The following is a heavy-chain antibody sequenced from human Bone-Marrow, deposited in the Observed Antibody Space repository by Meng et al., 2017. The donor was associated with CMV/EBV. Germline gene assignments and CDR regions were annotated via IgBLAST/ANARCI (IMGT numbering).Heavy chain of an antibody. CDR2: INWNGGST. J-gene: IGHJ2*01. D-gene: IGHD4-17*01. V-gene: IGHV3-20*01. CDR1: GFTFDDYG. Sequence: GESLKISCAASGFTFDDYGMSWVRQAPGKGLEWVSGINWNGGSTAYADSVKGRFTISRDNAKNSLYLQMNSLRAEDTALYHCARSSTEAWYFDLWGRGTLVTVSS. CDR3: ARSSTEAWYFDL.